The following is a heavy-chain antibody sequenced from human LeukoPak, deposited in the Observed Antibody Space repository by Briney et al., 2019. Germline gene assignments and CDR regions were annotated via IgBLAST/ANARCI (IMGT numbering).Heavy chain of an antibody. CDR2: ISSSGSTI. Sequence: PGGSLRLSCAASGFTFSDYYMSWIRQAPGKGLEWVSYISSSGSTIYYADSVKGRFTISRDNAKNSLYLQMNSLRAEDTAVYYCARESDHSVSQVDFDLWGQGTMVTVSS. V-gene: IGHV3-11*04. CDR3: ARESDHSVSQVDFDL. D-gene: IGHD1-14*01. CDR1: GFTFSDYY. J-gene: IGHJ3*01.